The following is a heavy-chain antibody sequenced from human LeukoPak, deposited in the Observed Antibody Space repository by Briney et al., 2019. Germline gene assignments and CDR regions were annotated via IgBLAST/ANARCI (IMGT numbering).Heavy chain of an antibody. J-gene: IGHJ4*02. CDR2: IKSKTDGGTT. Sequence: GGSLRLSCAASGFTFSNAWMNWVRQAPGKGLEWVGRIKSKTDGGTTDYAAPVKGRFTISRDDSKNTLYLQMNSLKSEDTAVYYCTTESAPNYYDSSGYGYWGQGTLVTVSS. CDR3: TTESAPNYYDSSGYGY. V-gene: IGHV3-15*01. D-gene: IGHD3-22*01. CDR1: GFTFSNAW.